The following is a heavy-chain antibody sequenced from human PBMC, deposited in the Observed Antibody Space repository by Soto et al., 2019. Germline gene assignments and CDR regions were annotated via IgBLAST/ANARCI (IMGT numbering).Heavy chain of an antibody. CDR3: GKARYLLVDQPLYFES. Sequence: AGGSLRLSCVASGFTFSSYWMSWVRQAPGKGPEWVANIKQDGSDIYYVDSVKGRFTISRDNAKNSLYLQMNTLRAEDTAIYYCGKARYLLVDQPLYFESWGQGTLVTVSS. J-gene: IGHJ4*02. V-gene: IGHV3-7*03. D-gene: IGHD3-9*01. CDR2: IKQDGSDI. CDR1: GFTFSSYW.